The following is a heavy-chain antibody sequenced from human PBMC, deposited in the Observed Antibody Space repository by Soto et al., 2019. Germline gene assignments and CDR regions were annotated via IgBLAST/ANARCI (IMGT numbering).Heavy chain of an antibody. J-gene: IGHJ5*02. Sequence: VASVKVSCKTSGYTFISYYVHWVRQAPGHGLEYMGMINPRDGAARYAQNFQGRVTVTRDMSTSTVDMELTGLRSEDTAVYYCARGSPSSSRLGWLDPWGQGTQVTVSS. V-gene: IGHV1-46*01. CDR1: GYTFISYY. CDR3: ARGSPSSSRLGWLDP. D-gene: IGHD2-2*01. CDR2: INPRDGAA.